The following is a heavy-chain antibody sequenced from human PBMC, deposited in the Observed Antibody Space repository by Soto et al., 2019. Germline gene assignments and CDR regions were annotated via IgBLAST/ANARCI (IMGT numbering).Heavy chain of an antibody. CDR2: IIPILGIA. Sequence: QVQLVQSGAEVKKPGSSVKVSCKASGGTFSSYTISWVRQAPGQGLEWMGRIIPILGIANYAQKFQGRVTITADKSTSTAYMELSSMSSEDTAVYHCAISAGEDTANLWGQGTLVTVSS. J-gene: IGHJ4*02. CDR3: AISAGEDTANL. V-gene: IGHV1-69*02. D-gene: IGHD5-18*01. CDR1: GGTFSSYT.